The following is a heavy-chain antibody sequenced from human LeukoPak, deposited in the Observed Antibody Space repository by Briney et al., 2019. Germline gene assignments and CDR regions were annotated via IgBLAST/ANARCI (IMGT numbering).Heavy chain of an antibody. V-gene: IGHV4-34*01. CDR1: GGSFSGYY. D-gene: IGHD3-3*01. J-gene: IGHJ6*03. Sequence: PSETPSLTCAVYGGSFSGYYWSWIRQPPGKGLEWIGEINHSGSTNYNPSLKSRVTISVDTSKNQFSLKLSSVTAADTAVYYSARVRHDFWSGYYSRADYYYMDVWGKGTTVTVSS. CDR3: ARVRHDFWSGYYSRADYYYMDV. CDR2: INHSGST.